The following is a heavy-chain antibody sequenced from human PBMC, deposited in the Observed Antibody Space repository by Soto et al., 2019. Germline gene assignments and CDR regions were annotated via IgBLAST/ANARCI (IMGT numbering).Heavy chain of an antibody. D-gene: IGHD3-10*01. Sequence: EVQLVESGGGVVRPGGSLRLSCAASGFTFDDYGMSWVRQAPGKGLEWVSGSNLNGGSTGYADSVKGRVTISSDNAKTSLYLQMNSLRAEDTALYHCASGEGDPWGYYYYYTDVWGKEPKVTVSS. CDR1: GFTFDDYG. CDR2: SNLNGGST. J-gene: IGHJ6*03. CDR3: ASGEGDPWGYYYYYTDV. V-gene: IGHV3-20*01.